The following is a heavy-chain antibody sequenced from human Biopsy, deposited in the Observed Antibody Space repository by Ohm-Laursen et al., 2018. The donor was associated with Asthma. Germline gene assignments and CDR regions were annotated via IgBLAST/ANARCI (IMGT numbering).Heavy chain of an antibody. CDR3: TKDTGELGMSAFDV. CDR2: ISSLSRYK. CDR1: GFDFSDYA. Sequence: SLRLSCAASGFDFSDYAMNWVRQAPGKGLEWVSSISSLSRYKYYSDSLRGRVTISRDNAKSSLHLQMNSLRVEDTAFYHCTKDTGELGMSAFDVWGQGTMVAVSS. D-gene: IGHD7-27*01. V-gene: IGHV3-21*04. J-gene: IGHJ3*01.